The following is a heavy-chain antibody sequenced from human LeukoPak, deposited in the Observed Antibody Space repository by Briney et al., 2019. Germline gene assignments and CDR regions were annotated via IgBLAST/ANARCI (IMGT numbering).Heavy chain of an antibody. CDR2: IYYSGST. CDR1: GGSLNNYY. CDR3: ARTPGNNYGYGWFDT. D-gene: IGHD5-18*01. V-gene: IGHV4-59*01. J-gene: IGHJ5*02. Sequence: TSETLSLTCSVSGGSLNNYYWSWIRQPPGKRLEWIGSIYYSGSTNYNPSLKSRVTISVDTSKNQFSLKLNSVTAADTAVYSCARTPGNNYGYGWFDTWGQGTLVTVSS.